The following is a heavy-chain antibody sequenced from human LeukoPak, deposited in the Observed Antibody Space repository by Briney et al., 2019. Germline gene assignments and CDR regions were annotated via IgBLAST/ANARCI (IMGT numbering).Heavy chain of an antibody. CDR1: GFTFSNDW. V-gene: IGHV3-7*01. CDR2: IKGDGSDK. CDR3: ARDPETKRGRDGLDY. J-gene: IGHJ4*02. Sequence: GGSLRLSCAASGFTFSNDWMSWVRQAPGKGLEWMASIKGDGSDKYYVDSVKGRFTISRDNAKNSMYLQMNNLRAEDTAVYICARDPETKRGRDGLDYWGPGTLVIVSS. D-gene: IGHD1-14*01.